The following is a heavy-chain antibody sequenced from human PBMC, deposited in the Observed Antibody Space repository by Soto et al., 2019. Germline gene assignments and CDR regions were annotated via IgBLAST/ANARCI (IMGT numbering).Heavy chain of an antibody. J-gene: IGHJ5*02. D-gene: IGHD1-26*01. Sequence: GGSLRLSCAASGFTFSSYGMHWVRQAPGKGLEWVSVICCSGSNKYYADSVKGRFTISRDNAKNSLYLQMNSLRAEDTAVYYCASSSREGFDPWGQGTLVTVSS. V-gene: IGHV3-21*04. CDR3: ASSSREGFDP. CDR1: GFTFSSYG. CDR2: ICCSGSNK.